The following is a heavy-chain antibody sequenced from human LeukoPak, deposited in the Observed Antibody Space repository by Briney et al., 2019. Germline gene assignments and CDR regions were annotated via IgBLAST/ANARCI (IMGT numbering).Heavy chain of an antibody. D-gene: IGHD2-2*01. J-gene: IGHJ4*02. V-gene: IGHV3-23*01. Sequence: GGSLRLSCAASGFTFSSYALTWVRQAPGKGLEWVSGISGSGGSTYYADSVKGRFAISRDNSKNTLHLQMNSLRADDTAVYYCAKVTIGRGYCTSTSCSPFDYWGQGTLVTVSS. CDR1: GFTFSSYA. CDR2: ISGSGGST. CDR3: AKVTIGRGYCTSTSCSPFDY.